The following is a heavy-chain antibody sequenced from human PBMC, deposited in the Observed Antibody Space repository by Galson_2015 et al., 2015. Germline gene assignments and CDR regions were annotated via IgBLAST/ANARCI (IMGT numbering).Heavy chain of an antibody. CDR3: AKDRSVYDFWSGQGPYYFDY. J-gene: IGHJ4*02. Sequence: SLRLSCAASGFTFSSYAMSWVRQAPGKGLEWVSAISGSGGSTYYADSVKGRFTISRDNSKNTLYLQMNSLRAEDTAVYYCAKDRSVYDFWSGQGPYYFDYWGQGTLVTVSS. V-gene: IGHV3-23*01. CDR2: ISGSGGST. CDR1: GFTFSSYA. D-gene: IGHD3-3*01.